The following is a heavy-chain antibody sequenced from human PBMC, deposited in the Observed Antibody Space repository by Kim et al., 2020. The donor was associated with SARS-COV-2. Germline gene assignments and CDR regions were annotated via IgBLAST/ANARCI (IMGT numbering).Heavy chain of an antibody. J-gene: IGHJ4*02. CDR3: ARVGASLWFGELSDYFDY. V-gene: IGHV3-11*06. D-gene: IGHD3-10*01. Sequence: KGRFTISRDNAKNSLYLQMNSLRAEDTAVYYCARVGASLWFGELSDYFDYWGQGTLVTVSS.